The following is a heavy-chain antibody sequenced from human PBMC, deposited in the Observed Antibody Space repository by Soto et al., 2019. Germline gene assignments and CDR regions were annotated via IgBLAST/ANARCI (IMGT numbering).Heavy chain of an antibody. CDR2: IYYSGST. CDR1: GYSISSSNW. Sequence: SETLSLTCAVSGYSISSSNWWGWIRQPPGKGLEWIGYIYYSGSTYYNPSLKSRVTMSVDTSKNQFSLKLSSVTAVDTAVYYCARAYYYDSSGYGNWFDPWGQGTLVTVSS. CDR3: ARAYYYDSSGYGNWFDP. J-gene: IGHJ5*02. D-gene: IGHD3-22*01. V-gene: IGHV4-28*03.